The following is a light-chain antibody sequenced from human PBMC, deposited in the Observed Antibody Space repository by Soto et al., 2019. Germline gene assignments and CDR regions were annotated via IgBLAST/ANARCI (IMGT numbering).Light chain of an antibody. CDR2: EVS. Sequence: QSALTQPASVSGSPGQSITISCSGTSSDIGGYDYVSWYQHHPGKAPKLIIYEVSDRPSGVSNRFSGSKSGNTASLTISGLQAEDEAYYCCSSYTSRKTYVFGSGTKVTVL. CDR3: SSYTSRKTYV. V-gene: IGLV2-14*01. CDR1: SSDIGGYDY. J-gene: IGLJ1*01.